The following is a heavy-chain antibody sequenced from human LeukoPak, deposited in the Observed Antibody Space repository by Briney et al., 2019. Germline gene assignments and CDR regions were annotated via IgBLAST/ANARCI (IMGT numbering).Heavy chain of an antibody. J-gene: IGHJ4*02. CDR1: GFTFDDYG. Sequence: GGSLRLSCAASGFTFDDYGMSWVRQAPGKGLEWVSGINWNGGSTGYADSVKGRFTISRDNAKNSLYLQMNSLRAEDTALYYCARDCDGYDSSGYDNAGPFDCWGQGTLVTVSS. CDR2: INWNGGST. CDR3: ARDCDGYDSSGYDNAGPFDC. V-gene: IGHV3-20*04. D-gene: IGHD3-22*01.